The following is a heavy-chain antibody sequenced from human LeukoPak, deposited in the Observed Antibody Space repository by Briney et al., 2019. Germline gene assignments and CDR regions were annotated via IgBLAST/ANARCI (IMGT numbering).Heavy chain of an antibody. CDR2: INSDGSST. V-gene: IGHV3-74*01. D-gene: IGHD2-2*01. J-gene: IGHJ4*02. Sequence: GGSLRLSCAASGFTFSSYWMHWVRQAPGKGLVWVSRINSDGSSTSYADSVKGRFTISRDNSNSTLYLQMNSLRAEDTAVYYCARDKSTSCYYFDYWGQGTLVTVSS. CDR3: ARDKSTSCYYFDY. CDR1: GFTFSSYW.